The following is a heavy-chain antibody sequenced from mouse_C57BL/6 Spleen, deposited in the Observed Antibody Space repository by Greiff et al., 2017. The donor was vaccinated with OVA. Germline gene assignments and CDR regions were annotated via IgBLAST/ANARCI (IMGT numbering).Heavy chain of an antibody. CDR1: GYTFTSYW. D-gene: IGHD1-1*01. CDR3: ARGITAVVAKDFFAY. J-gene: IGHJ3*01. Sequence: VQLQQPGAELVMPGASVKLSCQASGYTFTSYWMHWVKPRPGQGLAWIGELDPSDSYPNYNHKFKGKSTLTVDQSSSTAYLQLSILTAEDAAVYDGARGITAVVAKDFFAYGGQGTLVTVAA. V-gene: IGHV1-69*01. CDR2: LDPSDSYP.